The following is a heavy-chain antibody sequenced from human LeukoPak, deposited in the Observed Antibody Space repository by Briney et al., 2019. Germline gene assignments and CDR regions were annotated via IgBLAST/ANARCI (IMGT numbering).Heavy chain of an antibody. CDR1: GGSISSSSYY. CDR2: INHSGST. J-gene: IGHJ4*02. CDR3: ARGAFHDYGDYDY. Sequence: SETLSLTCTVSGGSISSSSYYWGWIRQPPGKGLEWIGEINHSGSTNYNPSLKSRVTISVDTSKNQFSLKLSSVTAADTAVYYCARGAFHDYGDYDYWGQGTLVTVSS. D-gene: IGHD4-17*01. V-gene: IGHV4-39*07.